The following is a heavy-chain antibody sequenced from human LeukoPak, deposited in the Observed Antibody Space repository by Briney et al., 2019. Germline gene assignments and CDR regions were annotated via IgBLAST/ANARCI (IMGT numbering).Heavy chain of an antibody. CDR2: ICTSGST. V-gene: IGHV4-61*02. CDR1: AGSISSGSYY. D-gene: IGHD6-19*01. CDR3: ARATVAGKIEY. Sequence: SETLSLTCTVSAGSISSGSYYWSWIRQPAGKGLEWIGRICTSGSTNYNPSLKSRVTISVDTSKNQFSLKLSSVTAADTAVYYCARATVAGKIEYWGQGTLVTVSS. J-gene: IGHJ4*02.